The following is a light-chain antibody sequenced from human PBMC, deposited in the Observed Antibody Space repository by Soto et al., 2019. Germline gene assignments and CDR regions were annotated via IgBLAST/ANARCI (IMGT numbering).Light chain of an antibody. CDR3: SSYAGSNNWV. CDR1: SSDVGGYNY. J-gene: IGLJ3*02. CDR2: EVS. V-gene: IGLV2-8*01. Sequence: QSVLTQPPSASGSPGQSVTISCTGTSSDVGGYNYVSWYQQHPGKAPKLMIYEVSTRPSGVPDRFSGSKSGNTASLTVSRLQAEDEADYYCSSYAGSNNWVFGGGTKLTVL.